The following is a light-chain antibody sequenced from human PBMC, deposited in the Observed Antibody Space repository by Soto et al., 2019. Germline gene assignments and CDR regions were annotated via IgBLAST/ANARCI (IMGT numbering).Light chain of an antibody. CDR1: QSIFYSSINKNY. Sequence: DIVMTQSPDSLAVSLGERATINCKSSQSIFYSSINKNYLAWYQQKPGQPPKLLIYWASTRESGVPDRFSGSGSVTDFTLTISSLQAEDVAVYYCQHYYSSPYTFGQGTKLEI. J-gene: IGKJ2*01. CDR2: WAS. CDR3: QHYYSSPYT. V-gene: IGKV4-1*01.